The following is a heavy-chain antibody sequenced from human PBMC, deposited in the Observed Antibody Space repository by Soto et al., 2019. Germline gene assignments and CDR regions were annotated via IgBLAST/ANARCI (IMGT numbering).Heavy chain of an antibody. CDR1: GGSISSGGYY. CDR2: IYYSGST. Sequence: SETLSLTCTVSGGSISSGGYYWSWVRQHPGKGLEWIGYIYYSGSTYYNPSLKSRVTISVDTSKNQFSLKLSSVTAADTAVYYCARDSPVYDSSGYYFDYWGQGTLVTVSS. CDR3: ARDSPVYDSSGYYFDY. V-gene: IGHV4-31*03. J-gene: IGHJ4*02. D-gene: IGHD3-22*01.